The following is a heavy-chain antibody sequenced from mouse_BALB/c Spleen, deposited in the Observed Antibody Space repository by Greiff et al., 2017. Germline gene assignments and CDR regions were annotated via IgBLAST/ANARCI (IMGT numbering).Heavy chain of an antibody. D-gene: IGHD1-1*01. CDR2: IWAGGST. Sequence: VHLVESGPGLVAPSQSLSITCTVSGFSLTSYGVHWVRQPPGKGLEWLGVIWAGGSTNYNSALMSRLSISKDNSKSQVFLKMNSLQTDDTAMYYCARGPPLITTRAMDYWGQGTSVTVSS. J-gene: IGHJ4*01. CDR1: GFSLTSYG. CDR3: ARGPPLITTRAMDY. V-gene: IGHV2-9*02.